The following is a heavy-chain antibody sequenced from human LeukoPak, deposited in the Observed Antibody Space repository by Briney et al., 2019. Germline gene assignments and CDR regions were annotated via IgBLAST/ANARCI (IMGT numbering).Heavy chain of an antibody. CDR3: TRGGFEHFDY. Sequence: GGSLRLSCAASGFTFSRFWMHWVRQAPGKGLVWVSCMNPEETTTTYADSVKGRFTISRDNAKNTLYLQMNSLRAEDTAVYYCTRGGFEHFDYWGLGTLVTVSS. V-gene: IGHV3-74*01. CDR2: MNPEETTT. J-gene: IGHJ4*02. CDR1: GFTFSRFW.